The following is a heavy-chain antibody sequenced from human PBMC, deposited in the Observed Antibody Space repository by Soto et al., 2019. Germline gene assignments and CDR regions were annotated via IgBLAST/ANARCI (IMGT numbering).Heavy chain of an antibody. J-gene: IGHJ4*02. Sequence: EVQLLQSGGGLVQPGGSLRLSCAVSGFTLGVYGVTWVRQTPTKGLEWVAGFSGGGGGTFYADSVKGRFTISRDSSTAYLQMNILRSEDTAVYFCTGWNGYGDSWGQGTLVSVSS. D-gene: IGHD1-1*01. CDR2: FSGGGGGT. CDR3: TGWNGYGDS. CDR1: GFTLGVYG. V-gene: IGHV3-23*01.